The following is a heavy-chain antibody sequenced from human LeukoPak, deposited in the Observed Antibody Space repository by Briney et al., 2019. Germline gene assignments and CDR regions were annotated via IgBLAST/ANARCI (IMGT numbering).Heavy chain of an antibody. V-gene: IGHV1-69*02. CDR2: IIPILGIA. D-gene: IGHD5-18*01. CDR1: GGTFSSYT. J-gene: IGHJ4*02. CDR3: AREGDVDTANPL. Sequence: ASVKVSCKASGGTFSSYTITWVRQAPGQGLEWMGRIIPILGIANYAQKFQGRVTITADKSTSTAYMELSSLRSEDTAVYYCAREGDVDTANPLWGQGTLVTVSS.